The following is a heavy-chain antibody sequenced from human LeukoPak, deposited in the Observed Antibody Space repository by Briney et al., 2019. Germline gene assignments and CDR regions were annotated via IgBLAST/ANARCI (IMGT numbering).Heavy chain of an antibody. CDR2: ISGSGGST. CDR3: AKISSTAAPTDY. D-gene: IGHD3-16*02. J-gene: IGHJ4*02. Sequence: GGSLRLSCAAPGFTFSSYPRSWVRQAPGKGLDWFSAISGSGGSTYYADSVKGRFTISRGNSKNTLYLQMNSLRAEDTAVYYCAKISSTAAPTDYWGQGTLVTVSS. CDR1: GFTFSSYP. V-gene: IGHV3-23*01.